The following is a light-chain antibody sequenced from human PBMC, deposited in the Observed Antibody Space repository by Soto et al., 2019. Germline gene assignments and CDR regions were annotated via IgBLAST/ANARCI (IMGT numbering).Light chain of an antibody. CDR3: PQRSNWPPLT. CDR1: QSISNN. Sequence: EIVLTQSPATLSLSPGERATLSCRASQSISNNLAWYQQKRGQPPRLLIYDASNRATGIPARFSGRGSGTDFTLTISLLEPEEFAVYYCPQRSNWPPLTFGGGTKVEIK. J-gene: IGKJ4*01. V-gene: IGKV3-11*01. CDR2: DAS.